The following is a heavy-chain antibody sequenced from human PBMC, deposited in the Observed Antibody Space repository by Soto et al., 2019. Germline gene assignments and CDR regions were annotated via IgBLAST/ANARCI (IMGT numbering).Heavy chain of an antibody. D-gene: IGHD5-18*01. CDR1: GFTFSSYA. J-gene: IGHJ4*02. CDR3: AKSIQLWSPVLY. Sequence: EVQLLESGGGLVQPGGSLRLSCAASGFTFSSYAMSWVRQAPGKGLEWVSAISGSGGSTYYAVSVKGRFTISRDNSKDTLYLQINSLSSVYAAVYYFAKSIQLWSPVLYWGQGTLVTVSS. V-gene: IGHV3-23*01. CDR2: ISGSGGST.